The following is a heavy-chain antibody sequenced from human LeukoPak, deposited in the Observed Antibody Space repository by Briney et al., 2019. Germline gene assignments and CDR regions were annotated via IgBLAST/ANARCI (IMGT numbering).Heavy chain of an antibody. CDR3: ARPSSSGSSGSEFDY. V-gene: IGHV3-48*03. J-gene: IGHJ4*02. CDR1: GFTFSSYE. D-gene: IGHD3-22*01. CDR2: ISSSGSTI. Sequence: GGSLRLSWAASGFTFSSYEMNWVRQAPGKGLEWVSYISSSGSTIYYADSVKGRFTISRDNDKNSLYLQMNSLRAEDTAVYYCARPSSSGSSGSEFDYWGQGTLVTLSS.